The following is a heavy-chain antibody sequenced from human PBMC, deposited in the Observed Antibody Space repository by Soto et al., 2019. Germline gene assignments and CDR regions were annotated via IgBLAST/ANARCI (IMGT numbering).Heavy chain of an antibody. CDR3: ARPPYGDWTNNAFDI. CDR1: GGTFSSYA. V-gene: IGHV1-69*13. Sequence: SVKVSCKASGGTFSSYAISWVRQAPGQGLEWMGGIIPIFGTANYAQKFQGRVTITADESTSTAYMELSSLRSEDTAVYYCARPPYGDWTNNAFDIWGQGTMVTVSS. D-gene: IGHD4-17*01. CDR2: IIPIFGTA. J-gene: IGHJ3*02.